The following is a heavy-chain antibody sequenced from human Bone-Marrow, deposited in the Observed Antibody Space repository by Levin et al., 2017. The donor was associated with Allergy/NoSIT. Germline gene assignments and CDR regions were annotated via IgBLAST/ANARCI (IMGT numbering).Heavy chain of an antibody. D-gene: IGHD6-25*01. Sequence: GESLKISCAASGFTFSYRWMSWVRQAPGKGLEWVANIKLDGSEKYYVDSVKGRFTISRDNAKNSLYLHMSSLRAEDTAVYYCARHGLAAADFFDLWGQGTLVTVSS. CDR2: IKLDGSEK. CDR3: ARHGLAAADFFDL. CDR1: GFTFSYRW. V-gene: IGHV3-7*01. J-gene: IGHJ4*02.